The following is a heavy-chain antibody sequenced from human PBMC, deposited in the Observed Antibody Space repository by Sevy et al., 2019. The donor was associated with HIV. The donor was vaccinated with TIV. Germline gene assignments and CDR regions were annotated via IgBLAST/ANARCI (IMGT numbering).Heavy chain of an antibody. Sequence: SETLSLTCTVSGGSISSSSYYWGWIRQPPGKGLEWIGSIYYSGSTYYNPSLKSRVTISVDTSKNQFSLKLSSVTAASNRSPQGAVPYPLATSRRHLSVKLSSGPAADTAVYFCARHGRPGSWYGSIELYYYGMDVWGQGTTVTVSS. D-gene: IGHD2-8*01. V-gene: IGHV4-39*01. J-gene: IGHJ6*02. CDR2: IYYSGST. CDR1: GGSISSSSYY. CDR3: AVPYPLATSRRHLSVKLSSGPAADTAVYFCARHGRPGSWYGSIELYYYGMDV.